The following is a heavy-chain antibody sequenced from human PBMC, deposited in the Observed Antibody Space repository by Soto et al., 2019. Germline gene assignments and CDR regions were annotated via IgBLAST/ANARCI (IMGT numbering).Heavy chain of an antibody. CDR1: GFTFSRYA. V-gene: IGHV3-23*01. Sequence: GGSLRLSCAASGFTFSRYAMSWVRQAPGRGLECVSGIIKSGGSTYYADSVKGRFTISRDDSKKTLFQQMNSLRAEDTAVYYCAKSTGGDYYYYGMDVWGQGTTVTVSS. J-gene: IGHJ6*02. D-gene: IGHD3-10*01. CDR2: IIKSGGST. CDR3: AKSTGGDYYYYGMDV.